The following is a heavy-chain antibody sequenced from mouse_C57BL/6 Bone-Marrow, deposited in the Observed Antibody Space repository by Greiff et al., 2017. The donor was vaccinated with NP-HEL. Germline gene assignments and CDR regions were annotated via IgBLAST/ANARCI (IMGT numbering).Heavy chain of an antibody. CDR3: TTEGYGSSYAGY. CDR2: IDPENGDT. Sequence: VQLQQSGAELVRPGASVKLSCTASGFNIKDDYMHWVKQRPEQGLEWIGWIDPENGDTEYASKFQGKATITADTSSNTASLQLSILTSEDTAVYYCTTEGYGSSYAGYWCQGTTLTVSS. CDR1: GFNIKDDY. V-gene: IGHV14-4*01. D-gene: IGHD1-1*01. J-gene: IGHJ2*01.